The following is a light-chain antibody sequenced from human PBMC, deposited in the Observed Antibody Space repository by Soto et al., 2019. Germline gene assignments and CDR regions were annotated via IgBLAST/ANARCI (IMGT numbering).Light chain of an antibody. V-gene: IGLV2-8*01. CDR3: SSYAGSNNYV. Sequence: SVLTQPPSASGSPGQSVTLSCTGTSSDVGGYNSVSWYQHHPGKAPKLMIYEVSKRPSGVPDRFSGSKSANTASLTVSGLLAEDEADYYCSSYAGSNNYVFGTGTKLTVL. CDR2: EVS. CDR1: SSDVGGYNS. J-gene: IGLJ1*01.